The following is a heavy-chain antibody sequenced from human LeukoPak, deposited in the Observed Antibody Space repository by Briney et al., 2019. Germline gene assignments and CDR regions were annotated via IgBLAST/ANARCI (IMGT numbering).Heavy chain of an antibody. CDR2: ISGSGGST. CDR1: GFTFDDYA. Sequence: GGSLRLSCAASGFTFDDYAMHWVRQAPGKGLEWVSAISGSGGSTYYADSVRGRFTISRDNSKNTLYLQMNSLRAEDTAVYYCAKDIGCSSTSCYARLVYWGQGTLVTVSS. CDR3: AKDIGCSSTSCYARLVY. J-gene: IGHJ4*02. V-gene: IGHV3-23*01. D-gene: IGHD2-2*01.